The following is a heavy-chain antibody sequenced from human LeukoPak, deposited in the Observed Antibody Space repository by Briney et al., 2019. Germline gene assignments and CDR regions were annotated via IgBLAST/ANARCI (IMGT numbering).Heavy chain of an antibody. CDR2: ISYDESNK. Sequence: GGSLRLSCAASAFTFSSYGMHGVRQAPGKGLEWVAVISYDESNKYYADSVKGRFTISRDNSKNTLYLQMNSLRAEDTAVYYCAKEAVNYYDCSGYFDDAFDIWGQGRMVTVSS. V-gene: IGHV3-30*18. J-gene: IGHJ3*02. D-gene: IGHD3-22*01. CDR1: AFTFSSYG. CDR3: AKEAVNYYDCSGYFDDAFDI.